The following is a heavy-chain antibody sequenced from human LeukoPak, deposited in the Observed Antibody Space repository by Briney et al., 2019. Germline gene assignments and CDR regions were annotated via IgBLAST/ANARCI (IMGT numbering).Heavy chain of an antibody. V-gene: IGHV3-21*01. CDR1: GFTFSSYS. Sequence: GGSLRLSCAASGFTFSSYSMNWVRQAPGKGLEWVSSISSSSSYIYYADSVKGRFTISRDNAKNSLYLQMNSLRAEDTAVYYCARITYYDILTGYSTAIDVWGKGATVTVSP. CDR2: ISSSSSYI. D-gene: IGHD3-9*01. J-gene: IGHJ6*01. CDR3: ARITYYDILTGYSTAIDV.